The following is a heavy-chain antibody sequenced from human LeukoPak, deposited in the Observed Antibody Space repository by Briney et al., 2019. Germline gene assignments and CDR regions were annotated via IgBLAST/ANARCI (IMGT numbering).Heavy chain of an antibody. V-gene: IGHV3-74*01. J-gene: IGHJ6*03. CDR1: GFTFSSYW. CDR3: ARVARGDYYYYYMDV. D-gene: IGHD3-10*01. Sequence: GSLRLSCGASGFTFSSYWMHWVRQAPGKGLVLVSRINNDGSSTSYADSVQGRFTISRDNAKNTLYLQMNSLRAEDTALYYCARVARGDYYYYYMDVWGKGTTVTVSS. CDR2: INNDGSST.